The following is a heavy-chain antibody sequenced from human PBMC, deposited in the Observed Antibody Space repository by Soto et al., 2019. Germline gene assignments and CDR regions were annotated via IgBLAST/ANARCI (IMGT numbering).Heavy chain of an antibody. CDR3: ARDFSYQRFDH. J-gene: IGHJ4*02. V-gene: IGHV3-7*01. Sequence: EVQLVQSGGGLVQPGGSLRLSCVASGFTFSSFWMCLIRQTPGKGLEWVTNMNHDGSAIAYADSGRGRFTVSRDNAKNSVYLQMNSLTVADTAVYFCARDFSYQRFDHWGQGALVTVSS. D-gene: IGHD3-16*02. CDR1: GFTFSSFW. CDR2: MNHDGSAI.